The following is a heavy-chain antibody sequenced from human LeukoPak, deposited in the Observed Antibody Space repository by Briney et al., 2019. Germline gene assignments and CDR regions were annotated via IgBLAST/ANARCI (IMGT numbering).Heavy chain of an antibody. V-gene: IGHV3-7*05. D-gene: IGHD3-22*01. J-gene: IGHJ4*02. Sequence: GGSLRLSCAASGFTPIIHWMSWVPEAPGRGLEGVANIKEDGSEKHYANSVEGRFPIARDNAKDSVYLEIHSVRPEDMAVYFCARGGYCDGSGYYYALNFWGPGTLVTVSS. CDR3: ARGGYCDGSGYYYALNF. CDR1: GFTPIIHW. CDR2: IKEDGSEK.